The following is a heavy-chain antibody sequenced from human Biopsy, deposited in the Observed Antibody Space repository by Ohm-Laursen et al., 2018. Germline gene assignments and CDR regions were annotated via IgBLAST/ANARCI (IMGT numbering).Heavy chain of an antibody. D-gene: IGHD1-14*01. CDR3: ARDRDRRGWFDP. CDR2: IYTSGIT. J-gene: IGHJ5*02. CDR1: GGSLSSYS. V-gene: IGHV4-4*07. Sequence: TLSLTCIVSGGSLSSYSWSWIRQPAGKGLEWIGQIYTSGITNYNPSLKSRVTMSVDTSKNKFSLRVSSVTAADTAVYYCARDRDRRGWFDPWGQGTLVTVSS.